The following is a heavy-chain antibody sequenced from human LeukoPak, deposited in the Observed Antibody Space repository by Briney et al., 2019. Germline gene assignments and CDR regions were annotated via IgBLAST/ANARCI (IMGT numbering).Heavy chain of an antibody. CDR2: ISWNSGSI. Sequence: GGSLRLSCAASGFTFSSYAMSWVRQAPGKGLEWVSGISWNSGSIGYADSVKGRFTISRDNAKNSLYLQMNSLRAEDTALYYCAKDLGARAGSYYFDYWGQGTLVTVSS. CDR3: AKDLGARAGSYYFDY. CDR1: GFTFSSYA. J-gene: IGHJ4*02. D-gene: IGHD6-13*01. V-gene: IGHV3-9*01.